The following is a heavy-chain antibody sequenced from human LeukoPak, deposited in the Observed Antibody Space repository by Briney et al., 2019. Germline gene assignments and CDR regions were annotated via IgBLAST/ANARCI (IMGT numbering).Heavy chain of an antibody. J-gene: IGHJ4*02. V-gene: IGHV4-61*02. CDR3: AKTTWIQLWYNY. CDR1: GGSISSGSYY. CDR2: TYTSGST. Sequence: SETLSLTCTVSGGSISSGSYYWSWIRQPAGKGLEWIGRTYTSGSTNYNLSLKSRVTISVDTSRNQFSLKLSSVTAADTAVYYCAKTTWIQLWYNYWGQGILVTVSS. D-gene: IGHD5-18*01.